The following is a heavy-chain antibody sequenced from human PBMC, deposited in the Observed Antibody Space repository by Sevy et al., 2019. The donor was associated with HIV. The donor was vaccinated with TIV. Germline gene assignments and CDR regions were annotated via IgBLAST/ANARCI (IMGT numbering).Heavy chain of an antibody. Sequence: GGSLRLSCAASGFTFSTYEMNWVRQAPGKGLEWVSYISSSGSTIYYADSVKGRFTISRDNAKNSLYLQMNSLRAEDRVFYYGGGGGWGGADYWGQGTLVTVSS. V-gene: IGHV3-48*03. J-gene: IGHJ4*02. CDR3: GGGGWGGADY. D-gene: IGHD3-16*01. CDR1: GFTFSTYE. CDR2: ISSSGSTI.